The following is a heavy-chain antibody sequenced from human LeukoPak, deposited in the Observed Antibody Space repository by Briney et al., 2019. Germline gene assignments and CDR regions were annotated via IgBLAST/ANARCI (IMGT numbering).Heavy chain of an antibody. CDR2: IYYSGST. CDR3: ARLTTYYYDSSGYD. CDR1: GGSFRGYY. V-gene: IGHV4-34*01. J-gene: IGHJ4*02. D-gene: IGHD3-22*01. Sequence: SETLSLTCAVYGGSFRGYYWSWIRQPPGKGLEWIGSIYYSGSTYYNPSLKSRVTISVDPSKNQFSLKLSSVTAADTAVYYCARLTTYYYDSSGYDWGQGTLVTVSS.